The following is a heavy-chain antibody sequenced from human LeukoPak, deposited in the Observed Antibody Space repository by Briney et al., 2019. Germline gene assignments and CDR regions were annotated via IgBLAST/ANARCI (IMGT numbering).Heavy chain of an antibody. D-gene: IGHD3-3*01. CDR2: ISYSGST. CDR1: GDSISDYY. Sequence: PSETLSLTCSVSGDSISDYYWSWFRQPPGKGLEWVGYISYSGSTNYNPSLKSRVTISVDTSKNQFSLKVSSVTAADTAVYYCARHSTFFGVVIIKGRVRGPFDYWGQGTLVTVSS. CDR3: ARHSTFFGVVIIKGRVRGPFDY. V-gene: IGHV4-59*08. J-gene: IGHJ4*02.